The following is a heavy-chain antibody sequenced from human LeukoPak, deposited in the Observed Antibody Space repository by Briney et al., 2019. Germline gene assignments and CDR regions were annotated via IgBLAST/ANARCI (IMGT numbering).Heavy chain of an antibody. V-gene: IGHV3-30*03. D-gene: IGHD2-2*01. Sequence: PGGSLRLSCAASGFTFSRHWMTWVRQAPGKGLEWVAVISYDGSNKYYADSVKGRFTISRDNSKNTLYLQMNSLRAEDTAVYYCAVLAAATPLGSYYYGMDVWGQGTTVTVSS. J-gene: IGHJ6*02. CDR1: GFTFSRHW. CDR3: AVLAAATPLGSYYYGMDV. CDR2: ISYDGSNK.